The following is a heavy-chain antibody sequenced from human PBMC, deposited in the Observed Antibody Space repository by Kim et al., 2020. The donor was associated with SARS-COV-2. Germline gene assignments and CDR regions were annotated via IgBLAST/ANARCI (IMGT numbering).Heavy chain of an antibody. CDR3: VRENYFAFDC. Sequence: GGSLRLSCATSGFTLSLYSMNWVRQAPGKGLEWVSHISGTGTITKHADSVRGRFTISRDNAKNTLFLQMNGLRAADTAVYYCVRENYFAFDCCGQGTMVT. V-gene: IGHV3-48*04. J-gene: IGHJ3*01. D-gene: IGHD3-10*01. CDR1: GFTLSLYS. CDR2: ISGTGTIT.